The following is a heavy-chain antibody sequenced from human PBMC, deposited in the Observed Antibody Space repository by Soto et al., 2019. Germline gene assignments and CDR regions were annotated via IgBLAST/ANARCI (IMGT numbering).Heavy chain of an antibody. CDR1: GFTFSIYG. J-gene: IGHJ5*01. CDR2: IWYDGTNK. V-gene: IGHV3-33*06. CDR3: TKDPYYYGNNSYSIHGYFGA. D-gene: IGHD3-10*01. Sequence: QVQLLESGGGVVQPGRSLRLSCAASGFTFSIYGMHWVRQAPGKGLEWVAAIWYDGTNKYYGDSVKGRFTISRDNSKYTLYLQMGGVSVEDTAVYYCTKDPYYYGNNSYSIHGYFGAWGDGTVVTVSS.